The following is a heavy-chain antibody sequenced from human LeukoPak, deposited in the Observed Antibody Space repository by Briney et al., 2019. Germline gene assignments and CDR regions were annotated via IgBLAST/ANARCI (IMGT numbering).Heavy chain of an antibody. D-gene: IGHD2-2*02. CDR1: GFTFSSYA. J-gene: IGHJ6*03. V-gene: IGHV3-74*01. CDR3: ARANIVVVPAAIWHYYYYMDV. CDR2: INTDGSST. Sequence: QPGGSLRLSCAASGFTFSSYAMSWVRQAPGKGLEWVSRINTDGSSTSYADSVKGRFTISRDNAKNTLYLQMNSLRAEDTAVYYCARANIVVVPAAIWHYYYYMDVWGKGTTVTVSS.